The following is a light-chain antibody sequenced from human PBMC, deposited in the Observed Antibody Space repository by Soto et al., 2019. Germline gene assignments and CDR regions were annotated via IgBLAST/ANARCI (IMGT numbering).Light chain of an antibody. CDR3: QQSYAAPVT. Sequence: DIQMTQSPSSLSASVGDVVTISCRASQSIYSCLNWYQQKPGKAPKLLIYGASNLQSGVPSRFSGSESGADFILTISSLQPEDFATYYCQQSYAAPVTFGRGTKVEIK. J-gene: IGKJ1*01. CDR1: QSIYSC. V-gene: IGKV1-39*01. CDR2: GAS.